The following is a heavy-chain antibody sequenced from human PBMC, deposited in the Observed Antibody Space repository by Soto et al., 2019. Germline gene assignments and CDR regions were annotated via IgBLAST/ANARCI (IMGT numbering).Heavy chain of an antibody. CDR2: ISGSGDRT. V-gene: IGHV3-23*01. J-gene: IGHJ4*02. Sequence: EVQLLESGGGLVQPGGSLRLSCAASGITISNYPMSWVRQAPGKGLDWVSGISGSGDRTYYADSAKGRFTISKDISKNSLSLQLGRLRVEDTAVYFCVTDDGGYPSTAPHWGPGTLVTVSS. CDR1: GITISNYP. CDR3: VTDDGGYPSTAPH. D-gene: IGHD3-22*01.